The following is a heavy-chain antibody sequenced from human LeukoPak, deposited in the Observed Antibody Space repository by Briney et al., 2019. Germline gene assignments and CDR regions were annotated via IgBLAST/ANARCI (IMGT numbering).Heavy chain of an antibody. Sequence: SETLSLTCSVSGGSTRSGRHHWAWVRQPPGKGLEFIGSLDESGRPYYNAPLKSRVTISEASSGKQSPLNLSSVTAADTAVYYCARDLGGYPFFMDVWGRGTTVIVSS. CDR2: LDESGRP. D-gene: IGHD2-15*01. J-gene: IGHJ6*03. V-gene: IGHV4-39*06. CDR1: GGSTRSGRHH. CDR3: ARDLGGYPFFMDV.